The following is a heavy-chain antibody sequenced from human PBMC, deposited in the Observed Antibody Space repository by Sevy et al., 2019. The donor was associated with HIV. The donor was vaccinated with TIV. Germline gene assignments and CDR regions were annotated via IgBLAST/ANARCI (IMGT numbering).Heavy chain of an antibody. CDR2: ISSSSSYI. CDR1: GFTFSSYS. J-gene: IGHJ6*02. D-gene: IGHD3-3*01. Sequence: GGSLRLSCAASGFTFSSYSMNWVRQAPGKGLEWVSSISSSSSYIYYADSVKGRFTFSRDNAKNSLYLQMNSLRAEDTAVYYCARDAQVFWSGYYTPGMDVWGQGTTVTVSS. CDR3: ARDAQVFWSGYYTPGMDV. V-gene: IGHV3-21*01.